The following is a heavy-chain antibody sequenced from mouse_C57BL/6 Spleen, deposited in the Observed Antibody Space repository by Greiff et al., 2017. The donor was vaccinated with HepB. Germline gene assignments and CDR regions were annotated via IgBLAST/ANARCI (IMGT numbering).Heavy chain of an antibody. V-gene: IGHV1-69*01. D-gene: IGHD3-3*01. CDR3: AREGD. CDR2: IDPSDSYT. J-gene: IGHJ2*01. Sequence: QVQLQQPGAELVMPGASVKLSCKASGYTFTSYWMHWVKQRPGQGLEWIGEIDPSDSYTNYNQKFKGKSTLTVDKSSSTAYMQLRSLTSEDSAVYYCAREGDWGQGTTLTVSS. CDR1: GYTFTSYW.